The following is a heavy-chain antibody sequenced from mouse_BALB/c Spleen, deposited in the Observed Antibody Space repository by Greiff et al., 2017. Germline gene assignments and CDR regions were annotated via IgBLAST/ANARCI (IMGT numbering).Heavy chain of an antibody. CDR2: INPGSGGT. D-gene: IGHD1-1*01. J-gene: IGHJ2*01. Sequence: QVQLQQSGAELVRPGTSVKVSCKASGYAFTNYLIEWVKQRPGQGLEWIGVINPGSGGTNYNEKFKGKATLTADKSSSTAYMQLSSLTSDDSAVYFCARGDYYYGSSLYYLDYWGQGTTLTVSS. CDR3: ARGDYYYGSSLYYLDY. V-gene: IGHV1-54*01. CDR1: GYAFTNYL.